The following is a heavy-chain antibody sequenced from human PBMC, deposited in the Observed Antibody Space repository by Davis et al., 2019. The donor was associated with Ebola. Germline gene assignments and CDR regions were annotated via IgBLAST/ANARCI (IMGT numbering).Heavy chain of an antibody. D-gene: IGHD6-6*01. CDR2: ISSSGSTI. V-gene: IGHV3-11*04. CDR1: GFTFSDYY. CDR3: VKDRDIEGRPYGFDY. Sequence: GGSLRLSCAASGFTFSDYYMSWIRQAPGKGLEWVSYISSSGSTIYYADSVKGRFTISRDNAKNSLYLQMNSLRAEDTAVYYCVKDRDIEGRPYGFDYWGQGILVTVSS. J-gene: IGHJ4*02.